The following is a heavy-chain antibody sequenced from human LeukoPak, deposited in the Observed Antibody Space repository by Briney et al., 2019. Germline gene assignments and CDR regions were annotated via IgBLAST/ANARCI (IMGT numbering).Heavy chain of an antibody. CDR2: VDPEDGET. Sequence: ASVKVSSKVSGYTFTDYYMHWVQQAPGKGLEWMGLVDPEDGETIYAEKFQGRVTITADTSTDTAYMELSSLRSEDTAVYYCATSRITMVRGVSGAFDIWGQGTMVTVSS. J-gene: IGHJ3*02. V-gene: IGHV1-69-2*01. D-gene: IGHD3-10*01. CDR1: GYTFTDYY. CDR3: ATSRITMVRGVSGAFDI.